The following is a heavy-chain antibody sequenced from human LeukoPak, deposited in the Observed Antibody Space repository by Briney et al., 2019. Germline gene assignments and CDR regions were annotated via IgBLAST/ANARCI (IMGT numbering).Heavy chain of an antibody. Sequence: PGGSLRLSCAASGFTFSDYYMSWIRQAPGKGLEWVSYISSSGSTIYYADSVKGRFTISRDNAENSLYLQMNSLRAEDAAVYYCARDSGGIATYYFDYWGQGTLVTVSS. CDR1: GFTFSDYY. CDR3: ARDSGGIATYYFDY. CDR2: ISSSGSTI. J-gene: IGHJ4*02. V-gene: IGHV3-11*01. D-gene: IGHD6-13*01.